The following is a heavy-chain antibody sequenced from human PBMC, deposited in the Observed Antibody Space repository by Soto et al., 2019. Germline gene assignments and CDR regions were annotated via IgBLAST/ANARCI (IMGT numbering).Heavy chain of an antibody. Sequence: QVQLVQSGAEVQKPGSSVKVSCKASGDTFSSHALSWVRQAHGQGLEWMGGIIPIFDARTYAQKFQGRVTISADQYTKTGYMELSSLTSEDPAVYYCAGASTTYYYQSSPYWPDKELDIWGQGTLITVSS. CDR2: IIPIFDAR. J-gene: IGHJ4*02. D-gene: IGHD3-22*01. V-gene: IGHV1-69*01. CDR3: AGASTTYYYQSSPYWPDKELDI. CDR1: GDTFSSHA.